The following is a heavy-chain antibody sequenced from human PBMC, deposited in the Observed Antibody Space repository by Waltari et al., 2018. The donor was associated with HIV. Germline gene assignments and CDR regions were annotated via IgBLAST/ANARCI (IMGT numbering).Heavy chain of an antibody. D-gene: IGHD7-27*01. V-gene: IGHV3-48*01. CDR1: GFTFSNYT. CDR2: ISRNSSSI. J-gene: IGHJ4*02. CDR3: ARDINGGWVY. Sequence: EVQLVESGGGLVQPGGSLRLCCAACGFTFSNYTMNWVSQDPGKGLDLVSYISRNSSSIFYADSVKGRFTISIDNAKNSLYLQMNSLRFEDTAVYYCARDINGGWVYWGQGTLVTVSS.